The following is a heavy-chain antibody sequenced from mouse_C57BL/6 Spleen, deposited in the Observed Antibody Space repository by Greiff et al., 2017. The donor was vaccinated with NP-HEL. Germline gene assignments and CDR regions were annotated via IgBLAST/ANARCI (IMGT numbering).Heavy chain of an antibody. J-gene: IGHJ3*01. V-gene: IGHV5-4*01. CDR3: AREGDDYDGGFAY. CDR1: GFTFSSYA. D-gene: IGHD2-4*01. Sequence: EVHLVESGGGLVKPGGSLKLSCAASGFTFSSYAMSWVRQTPEKRLEWVATISDGGSYTYYPDNVKGRFTISRDNAKNNLYLQMSHLKSEDTAMYYCAREGDDYDGGFAYWGQGTLVTVSA. CDR2: ISDGGSYT.